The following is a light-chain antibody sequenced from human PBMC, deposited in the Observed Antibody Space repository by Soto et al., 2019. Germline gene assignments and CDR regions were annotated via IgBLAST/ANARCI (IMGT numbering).Light chain of an antibody. CDR1: SSNIGAGSD. V-gene: IGLV1-40*01. J-gene: IGLJ2*01. CDR2: GNN. CDR3: QSYDTSLSGSV. Sequence: QSVLTQTPSVSGAPGQSVTMSCTGSSSNIGAGSDVHWYQHLPGTPPKVGISGNNNRPSGVPDRFSGSKAGTSASLSITGLQAEDEADYYCQSYDTSLSGSVFGGGTKLTVL.